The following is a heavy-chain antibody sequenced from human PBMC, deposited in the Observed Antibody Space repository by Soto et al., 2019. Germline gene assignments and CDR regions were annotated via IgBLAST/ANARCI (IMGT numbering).Heavy chain of an antibody. CDR3: AREWSISVAAPGY. V-gene: IGHV3-30-3*01. J-gene: IGHJ4*02. D-gene: IGHD6-19*01. Sequence: QVQLVESGGGVVQPGRSLRLSCAASGFTFSTYTMYWVRQAPGKGLEWVAGISNNGINTHYADSVKGRFTISRDNSKNTLYVQMNSLGAEDTAVYYCAREWSISVAAPGYWGQGTLVTAS. CDR2: ISNNGINT. CDR1: GFTFSTYT.